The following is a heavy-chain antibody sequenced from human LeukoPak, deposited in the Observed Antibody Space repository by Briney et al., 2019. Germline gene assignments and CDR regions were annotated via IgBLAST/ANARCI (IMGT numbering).Heavy chain of an antibody. CDR2: ISVNNGGT. Sequence: GASVKVSCKASGYTFTTYSLAWVRQAPGQSLEWMGWISVNNGGTNYAQSFQDRVTLTRDTSTNIAYLELRSLRSDDTAIIYCATATQPRGYFLHWGQGTLVTVSS. CDR1: GYTFTTYS. D-gene: IGHD2-2*01. V-gene: IGHV1-18*01. CDR3: ATATQPRGYFLH. J-gene: IGHJ1*01.